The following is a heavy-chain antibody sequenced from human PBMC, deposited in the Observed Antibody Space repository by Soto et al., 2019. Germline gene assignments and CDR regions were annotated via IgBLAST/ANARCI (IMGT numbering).Heavy chain of an antibody. J-gene: IGHJ6*02. D-gene: IGHD2-2*01. CDR3: ARDPAYQPQYGKDV. CDR2: TSYDGTNK. V-gene: IGHV3-30-3*01. CDR1: GFTFSNYA. Sequence: GGSLRLSCAGYGFTFSNYAMHWVRQAPGKGLEWVAATSYDGTNKYYADPVKGRFTISRDNSKNTLYLQMDSLRSEDTAMYYCARDPAYQPQYGKDVWGRGTTVTDSS.